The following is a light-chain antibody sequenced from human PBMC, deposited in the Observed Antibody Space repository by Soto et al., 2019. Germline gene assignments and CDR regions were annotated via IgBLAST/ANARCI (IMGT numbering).Light chain of an antibody. CDR2: EVS. CDR1: SSDVGHYNH. V-gene: IGLV2-14*01. J-gene: IGLJ1*01. CDR3: TSDTGGSAPFV. Sequence: QSALTQPASVSGSPGQSITISCTGTSSDVGHYNHVSWYQQHPGKGPKLIIYEVSNHPSAVPDRFSGAQSGNTASLTISGLQTEDEAHYYCTSDTGGSAPFVCGTGTKVTVL.